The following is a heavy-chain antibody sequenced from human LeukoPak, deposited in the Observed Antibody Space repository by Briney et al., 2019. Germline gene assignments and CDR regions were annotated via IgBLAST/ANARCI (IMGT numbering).Heavy chain of an antibody. V-gene: IGHV4-39*07. J-gene: IGHJ5*02. CDR1: GGSISSSSYY. CDR3: AGRITMVRGVIIKTGNGNWFDP. D-gene: IGHD3-10*01. CDR2: IYHSGST. Sequence: PSETLSLTCTVSGGSISSSSYYWGWIRQPPGKGLEWIGSIYHSGSTYYNPSLKSRVTISVDTSKNQFSLKLSSVTAADTAVYYCAGRITMVRGVIIKTGNGNWFDPWGQGTLVTVSS.